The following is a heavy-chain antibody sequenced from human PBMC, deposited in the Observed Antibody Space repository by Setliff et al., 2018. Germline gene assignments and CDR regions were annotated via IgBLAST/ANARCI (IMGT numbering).Heavy chain of an antibody. Sequence: ASVKVSCKASGYTFATYGISWVRQAPGQGLEWMGWISPYNSNTNYAQNFQGRVTMTRDTSTSTVYLELSSLRSEDTAVYYCARGLMVLPGPSGDMVYFDYWGQGTLVTVSS. CDR1: GYTFATYG. CDR3: ARGLMVLPGPSGDMVYFDY. J-gene: IGHJ4*01. CDR2: ISPYNSNT. D-gene: IGHD2-8*01. V-gene: IGHV1-18*01.